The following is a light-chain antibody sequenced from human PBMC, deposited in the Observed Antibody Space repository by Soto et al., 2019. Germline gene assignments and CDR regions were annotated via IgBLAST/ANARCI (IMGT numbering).Light chain of an antibody. CDR1: NSNIGSNT. V-gene: IGLV1-47*01. CDR3: GAWDDSLSAWV. CDR2: RNN. J-gene: IGLJ3*02. Sequence: QSVLTQPPSASGTPGQRVTISCSGSNSNIGSNTVNWYQQLPGTAPKLLISRNNRRPSGVPDRFSAYKSGTSASLAISGLRSEDEAVYYCGAWDDSLSAWVFGGGTKVTVL.